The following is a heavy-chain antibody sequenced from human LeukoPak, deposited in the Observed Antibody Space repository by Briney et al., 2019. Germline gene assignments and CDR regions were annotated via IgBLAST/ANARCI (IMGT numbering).Heavy chain of an antibody. V-gene: IGHV4-59*01. CDR2: IYYGGST. CDR1: GGSISSYY. Sequence: SETLSLTCTVSGGSISSYYWSWIRQPPGKGLEWIGYIYYGGSTNYNPSLKSRVTISVDTSKNQFSLKLNSVTAADTAVYYCARYVWGSYPGLYYFDYWGQGTLVTVSS. CDR3: ARYVWGSYPGLYYFDY. D-gene: IGHD3-16*02. J-gene: IGHJ4*02.